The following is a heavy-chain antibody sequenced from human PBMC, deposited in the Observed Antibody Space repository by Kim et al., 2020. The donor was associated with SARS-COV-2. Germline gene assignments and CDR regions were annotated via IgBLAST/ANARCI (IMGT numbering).Heavy chain of an antibody. D-gene: IGHD1-26*01. CDR3: AKNRSPYAFDI. V-gene: IGHV3-23*01. J-gene: IGHJ3*02. CDR2: T. Sequence: TYYADSVKGRFTISRDNSKNTLYLQMNSLRAEDTAVYYCAKNRSPYAFDIWGQGTMVTVSS.